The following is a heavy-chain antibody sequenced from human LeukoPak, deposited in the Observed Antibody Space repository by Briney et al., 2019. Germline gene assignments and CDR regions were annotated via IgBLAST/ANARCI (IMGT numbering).Heavy chain of an antibody. J-gene: IGHJ4*02. CDR1: GGSISSYY. CDR2: IYTSGDT. CDR3: ARDAYYYDSSGYYVVDY. Sequence: SETLSLTCIVSGGSISSYYWSWIRQPAGEGLEWIGRIYTSGDTYYNPSLSSRVTMSVDTSKNQFSLSLSSVTAADTAVYYCARDAYYYDSSGYYVVDYWGQGTLVTVSS. V-gene: IGHV4-4*07. D-gene: IGHD3-22*01.